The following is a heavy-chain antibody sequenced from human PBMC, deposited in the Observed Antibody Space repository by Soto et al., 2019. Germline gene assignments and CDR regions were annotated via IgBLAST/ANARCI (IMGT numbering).Heavy chain of an antibody. V-gene: IGHV3-21*01. CDR2: ISSSSSYI. CDR3: ARDPELLYGMDV. CDR1: GFTFSSYS. J-gene: IGHJ6*02. Sequence: GGSLRLSCAASGFTFSSYSMNWVRQAPGKGLEWVSSISSSSSYIYYADSVKGRFTISRDNAKNSLYLQMNSLRAEDTAVYYCARDPELLYGMDVWGQGTTVTVSS. D-gene: IGHD1-7*01.